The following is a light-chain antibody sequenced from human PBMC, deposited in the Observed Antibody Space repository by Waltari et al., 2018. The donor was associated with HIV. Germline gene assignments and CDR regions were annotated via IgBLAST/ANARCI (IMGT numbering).Light chain of an antibody. Sequence: EIVLTQSPATLSLSPGATATLPCRSRQSLGSYLAWYQQKPGRAPRLPIFHAIDRSTGHPARFSGSGSGADFTLTISSLEPEDFADYYCQLRSDSLPSTFGGRTEVEI. J-gene: IGKJ4*01. CDR3: QLRSDSLPST. CDR2: HAI. CDR1: QSLGSY. V-gene: IGKV3-11*01.